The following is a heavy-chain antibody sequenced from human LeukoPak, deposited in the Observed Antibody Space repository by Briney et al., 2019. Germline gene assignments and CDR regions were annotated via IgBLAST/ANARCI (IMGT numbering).Heavy chain of an antibody. CDR1: GFRFNSYW. J-gene: IGHJ4*02. Sequence: GGSLRLSCAASGFRFNSYWMSWVRQAPGKGLEWVANIKQDGTEKYYVDSVKARFTISRDNAKNLLYLQMSSLRAEDTAVYFCSGDAVRDEDAHDYWGQGTLVTVSS. V-gene: IGHV3-7*01. CDR2: IKQDGTEK. CDR3: SGDAVRDEDAHDY.